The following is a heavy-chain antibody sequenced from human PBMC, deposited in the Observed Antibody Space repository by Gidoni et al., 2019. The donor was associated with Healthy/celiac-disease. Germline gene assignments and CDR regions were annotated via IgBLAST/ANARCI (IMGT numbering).Heavy chain of an antibody. Sequence: QVQLQQWGAGLLTPSETLSLTCAFYGGAFSGYYWSWSRQPPGKGLEWIGEINHSGSTNYNPSLKSRVTISVDTSKNQFSLKLSSVTAADTAVYYCARGQKSRIPPLHNWYFDLWGRGTLVTVSS. CDR3: ARGQKSRIPPLHNWYFDL. CDR1: GGAFSGYY. D-gene: IGHD2-21*01. J-gene: IGHJ2*01. V-gene: IGHV4-34*01. CDR2: INHSGST.